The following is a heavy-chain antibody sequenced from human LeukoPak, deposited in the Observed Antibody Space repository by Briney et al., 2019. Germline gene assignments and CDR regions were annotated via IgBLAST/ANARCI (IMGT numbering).Heavy chain of an antibody. CDR3: ARGHYGDYRFDY. J-gene: IGHJ4*02. CDR1: GYTFTSYD. Sequence: ASVKVSCKASGYTFTSYDINWVRQATGQGLEWMGWMNPNSGNTGYVQKFQGRVTMTRNTSISTAYMELSSLRSEDTAVYYCARGHYGDYRFDYWGQGTLVTVSS. V-gene: IGHV1-8*01. D-gene: IGHD4-17*01. CDR2: MNPNSGNT.